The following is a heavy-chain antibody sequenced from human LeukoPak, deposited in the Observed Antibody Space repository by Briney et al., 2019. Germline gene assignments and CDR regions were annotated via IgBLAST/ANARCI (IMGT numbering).Heavy chain of an antibody. CDR1: GFTFSSYS. CDR3: ARDQGSSRRYYFDY. V-gene: IGHV3-48*04. J-gene: IGHJ4*02. Sequence: PGGSLRLSCAASGFTFSSYSMNWVRQAPGKGLEWVSYISSSSTIYYADSVKGRFTISRDNAKNSLYLQMNSLRAEDTAVYYCARDQGSSRRYYFDYWGQGTLVTVSS. CDR2: ISSSSTI. D-gene: IGHD6-6*01.